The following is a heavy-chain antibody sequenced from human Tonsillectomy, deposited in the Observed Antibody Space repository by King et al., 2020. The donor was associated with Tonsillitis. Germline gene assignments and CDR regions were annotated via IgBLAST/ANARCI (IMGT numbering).Heavy chain of an antibody. J-gene: IGHJ3*01. CDR1: EFVPGTYR. Sequence: EVQLVESGGDLVRPGGSLRLSCVASEFVPGTYRMTWVRQAPGKGLVWVANITHDGWVVNVLDSVWGRFTVARDNAKNSMYLQMNSLRVEDTARYFCARDTSRGQGTFWHDVFDLWGQGTVVTVSS. D-gene: IGHD2/OR15-2a*01. V-gene: IGHV3-7*04. CDR2: ITHDGWVV. CDR3: ARDTSRGQGTFWHDVFDL.